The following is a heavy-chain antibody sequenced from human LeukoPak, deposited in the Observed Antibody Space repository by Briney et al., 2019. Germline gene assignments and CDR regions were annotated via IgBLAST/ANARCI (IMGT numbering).Heavy chain of an antibody. V-gene: IGHV4-59*01. Sequence: SETLSLTCTVSGGSISNYFWSWIRQPPGKGLECIRYVYYSDSTNYNPSLKSRVTVSVDTSKNQFSLKLTSVTAADTAVYYCARFPGSAEYRHYYYMDVWGKGTTVTVSS. CDR2: VYYSDST. CDR1: GGSISNYF. CDR3: ARFPGSAEYRHYYYMDV. J-gene: IGHJ6*03. D-gene: IGHD2-15*01.